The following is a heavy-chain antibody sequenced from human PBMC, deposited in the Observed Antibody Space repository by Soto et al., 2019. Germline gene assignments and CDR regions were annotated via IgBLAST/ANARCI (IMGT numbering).Heavy chain of an antibody. CDR1: GYTFTNYW. Sequence: EVQLVQSGAEVKKAGESLKISCQGSGYTFTNYWITWVRQMPGRGLEWMGKIDPSDSYINYSPSFQGHVTISVDKSTSTAYLQWNSLRASDTAIYFCARRGYSSTVGYYYAMDVWGQGTAVTVSS. CDR2: IDPSDSYI. CDR3: ARRGYSSTVGYYYAMDV. D-gene: IGHD5-12*01. J-gene: IGHJ6*02. V-gene: IGHV5-10-1*03.